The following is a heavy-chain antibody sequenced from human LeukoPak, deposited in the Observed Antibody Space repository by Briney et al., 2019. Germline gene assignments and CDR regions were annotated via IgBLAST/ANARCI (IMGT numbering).Heavy chain of an antibody. CDR2: ISGSGDDT. CDR3: AKDYYDSSGYYGY. D-gene: IGHD3-22*01. CDR1: GFKFSSYA. V-gene: IGHV3-23*01. J-gene: IGHJ4*02. Sequence: GGSLRLSCAASGFKFSSYAMTWVRQAPGQGLEWVSAISGSGDDTYYADSVKGRFTISRDNSKNTLHLQMNSLRAEDTAVYYCAKDYYDSSGYYGYWGQGTLVTVSS.